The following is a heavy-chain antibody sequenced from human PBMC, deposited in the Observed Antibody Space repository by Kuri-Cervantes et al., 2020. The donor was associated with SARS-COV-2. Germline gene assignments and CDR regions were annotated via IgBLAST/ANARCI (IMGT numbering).Heavy chain of an antibody. Sequence: GGSLRLSCAASGFTFSSYWMSWVRQAPGKGLEWVANIKQDGSEKYYVDSVKGRFTISRDNAKNSPYLQMNSLRAEDTAVYYCARTSHYDFWSGHFIDYYYYYMDVWGKGTTVTVSS. CDR3: ARTSHYDFWSGHFIDYYYYYMDV. CDR2: IKQDGSEK. D-gene: IGHD3-3*01. J-gene: IGHJ6*03. V-gene: IGHV3-7*01. CDR1: GFTFSSYW.